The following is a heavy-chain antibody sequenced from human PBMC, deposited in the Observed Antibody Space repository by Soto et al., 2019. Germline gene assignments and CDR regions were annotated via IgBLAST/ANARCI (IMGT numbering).Heavy chain of an antibody. CDR2: IQSGGPT. CDR1: GFTVSSKY. J-gene: IGHJ6*02. CDR3: AKDLLDYYGSGSYYNEGPWDGRAPPPYYYYYGMDV. D-gene: IGHD3-10*01. Sequence: GGSLRLSCASSGFTVSSKYMSWVRQAPGKGLEWVSLIQSGGPTYYADPVKGRFTISRDTSENTLHLQMDSLRAEDTAVYYCAKDLLDYYGSGSYYNEGPWDGRAPPPYYYYYGMDVWGQGTTVTVSS. V-gene: IGHV3-66*01.